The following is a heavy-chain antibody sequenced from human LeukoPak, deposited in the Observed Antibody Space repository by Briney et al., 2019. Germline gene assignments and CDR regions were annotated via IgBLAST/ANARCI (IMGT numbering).Heavy chain of an antibody. V-gene: IGHV4-61*02. CDR1: GGSISSGSYY. CDR2: IYTSGST. J-gene: IGHJ4*02. Sequence: KASETLSLTCTVSGGSISSGSYYWSWIRQPAGKGLEWIGRIYTSGSTNYNPSLKSRVTISVDTSKNQFSLKLSSVTAADTAVYYCAIVWGSLDYWGQGTLVTVSS. D-gene: IGHD3-16*01. CDR3: AIVWGSLDY.